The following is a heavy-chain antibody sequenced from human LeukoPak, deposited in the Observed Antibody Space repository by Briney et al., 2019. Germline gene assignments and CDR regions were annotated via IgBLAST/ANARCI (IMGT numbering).Heavy chain of an antibody. D-gene: IGHD4-17*01. Sequence: SETLFLTCTVSGGSFSSYYWSRIRQPPGKGLEWIGYIYYSGSTNYNPSLKSRVTISVDTSKNQFSLKLSSVTAADTAVYYCARDLGLRRGYNWFDPRGQGTLVTVSS. CDR2: IYYSGST. CDR1: GGSFSSYY. V-gene: IGHV4-59*01. CDR3: ARDLGLRRGYNWFDP. J-gene: IGHJ5*02.